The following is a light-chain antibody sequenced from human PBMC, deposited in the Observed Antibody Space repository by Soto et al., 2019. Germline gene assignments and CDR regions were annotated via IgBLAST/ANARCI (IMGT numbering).Light chain of an antibody. CDR3: QSYDSTMSARYV. J-gene: IGLJ1*01. CDR1: SSNIGAGYD. V-gene: IGLV1-40*01. Sequence: SVLTQPPSLSGAPGQRVTISCTGSSSNIGAGYDVHWYQQRPGTAPKLLIFGNINRPSGVPDRFSGYKSGTSASLAITGIQAEDEGDYYCQSYDSTMSARYVFGTGTKVTVL. CDR2: GNI.